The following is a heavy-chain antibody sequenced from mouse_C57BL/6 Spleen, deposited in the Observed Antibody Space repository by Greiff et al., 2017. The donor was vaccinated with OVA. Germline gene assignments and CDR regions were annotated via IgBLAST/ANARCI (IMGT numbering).Heavy chain of an antibody. D-gene: IGHD1-1*01. CDR2: IDPSDSYT. CDR3: ARAVVADYAMDY. Sequence: VQLQQPGAELVKPGASVKLSCKASGYTFTSYWMQWVKQRPGQGLEWIGEIDPSDSYTNYNQKFKGKATLTVDTSSSTAYMQLSSLTSEDSAVYYCARAVVADYAMDYWGQGTSVTVSS. J-gene: IGHJ4*01. V-gene: IGHV1-50*01. CDR1: GYTFTSYW.